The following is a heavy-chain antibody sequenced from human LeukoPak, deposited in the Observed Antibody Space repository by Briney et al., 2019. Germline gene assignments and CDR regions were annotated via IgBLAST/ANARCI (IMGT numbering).Heavy chain of an antibody. Sequence: GGSLRLSCAASGFTFSDYYMSWIRQAPGKGLEWVSYISRGGNTIFYADSVKGRFTISRDNAENSLYLQMNSLRAEDTAIYYCARPEMVRGVAYYYMDVWGKGTTVTVSS. CDR2: ISRGGNTI. D-gene: IGHD3-10*01. V-gene: IGHV3-11*01. J-gene: IGHJ6*03. CDR1: GFTFSDYY. CDR3: ARPEMVRGVAYYYMDV.